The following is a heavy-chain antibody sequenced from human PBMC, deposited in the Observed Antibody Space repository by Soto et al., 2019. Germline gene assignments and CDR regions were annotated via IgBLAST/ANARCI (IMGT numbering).Heavy chain of an antibody. D-gene: IGHD6-19*01. CDR1: GFTFSSYA. Sequence: GGSLRLSCAASGFTFSSYAVSWVRQAPGKGLEWVSAISGSGGSTYYADSVKGRFTISRDNSKNTLYLQMNSLRAEDTAVYYCEKEGGPWLVWFDYWGQGTLVTVSS. CDR2: ISGSGGST. CDR3: EKEGGPWLVWFDY. J-gene: IGHJ4*02. V-gene: IGHV3-23*01.